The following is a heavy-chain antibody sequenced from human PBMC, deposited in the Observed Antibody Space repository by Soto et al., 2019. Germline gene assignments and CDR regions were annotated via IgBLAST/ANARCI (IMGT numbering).Heavy chain of an antibody. CDR1: GLTFSIYA. CDR3: AKDRSIGYCSGGSCFAVDS. D-gene: IGHD2-15*01. V-gene: IGHV3-23*01. J-gene: IGHJ4*02. Sequence: EVQLLESGGGLVQPGGSLRLSCAASGLTFSIYAMSWVRQAPGKGLEWVSAICGSGGSTDYTDTAKGRFTISRDNSKNTLYLQMNSLRAEDTAVYDCAKDRSIGYCSGGSCFAVDSWGQGTLVTVSS. CDR2: ICGSGGST.